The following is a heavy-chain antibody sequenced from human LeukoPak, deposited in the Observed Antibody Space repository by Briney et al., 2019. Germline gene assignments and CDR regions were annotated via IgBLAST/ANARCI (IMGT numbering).Heavy chain of an antibody. D-gene: IGHD5-12*01. Sequence: SETLSLTCTVSGGSISSYYWSWIRQPPGKGLEWIGYIYYSGSTNYNPSLKSRVTISVDTSKNQFSLKLSSVTAADTAVYYCARGDYSGYGWYYYYMDVWGKGTTVTVSS. CDR1: GGSISSYY. J-gene: IGHJ6*03. V-gene: IGHV4-59*01. CDR2: IYYSGST. CDR3: ARGDYSGYGWYYYYMDV.